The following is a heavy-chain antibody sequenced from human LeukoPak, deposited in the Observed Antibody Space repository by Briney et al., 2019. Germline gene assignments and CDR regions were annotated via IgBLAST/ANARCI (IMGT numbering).Heavy chain of an antibody. D-gene: IGHD3-10*01. J-gene: IGHJ5*02. V-gene: IGHV1-69*05. CDR3: ARALGVLWFQLDP. CDR2: IIPIFGTA. CDR1: GGTFLRYA. Sequence: SVKVSCQACGGTFLRYAISWVRPAAGRGLEWMGGIIPIFGTANYGQRFQGRVTITTDESTSTAYMELSSLRCEDTAVYYCARALGVLWFQLDPWGQRTLLTVSS.